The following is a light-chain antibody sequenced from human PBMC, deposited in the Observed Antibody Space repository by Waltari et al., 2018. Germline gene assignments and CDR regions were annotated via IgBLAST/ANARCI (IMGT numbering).Light chain of an antibody. CDR2: DSS. Sequence: FVLTQSPATLSLSPGERATLSCRASQSVGSSLVWYQQKPGQSPRLLIYDSSNRATGIPARFSGSGSGTDFSLTISTLEPEDFAVYYCQLHTKSPPMHILGQGTKLEIQ. J-gene: IGKJ2*01. V-gene: IGKV3-11*01. CDR1: QSVGSS. CDR3: QLHTKSPPMHI.